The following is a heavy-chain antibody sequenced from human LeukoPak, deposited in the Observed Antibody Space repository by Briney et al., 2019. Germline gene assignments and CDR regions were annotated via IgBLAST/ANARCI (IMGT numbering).Heavy chain of an antibody. CDR2: ISYDGSNK. CDR3: ARTDVVVIYYYYMDV. J-gene: IGHJ6*03. Sequence: GGSLRLSCAASGFTFSNYGMHWVRQAPGKGLEWVAVISYDGSNKYYADSVKGRFTIFRENSKNTLYLQMNSLRAEDTAVYYCARTDVVVIYYYYMDVWGKGTTVTVSS. V-gene: IGHV3-30*04. D-gene: IGHD3-22*01. CDR1: GFTFSNYG.